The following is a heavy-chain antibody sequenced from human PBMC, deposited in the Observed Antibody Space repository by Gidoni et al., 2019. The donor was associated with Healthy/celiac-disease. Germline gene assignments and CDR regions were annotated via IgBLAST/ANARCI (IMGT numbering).Heavy chain of an antibody. CDR1: GFTFGDYA. CDR2: IRSKAYGGTT. V-gene: IGHV3-49*03. D-gene: IGHD3-10*01. J-gene: IGHJ4*02. Sequence: EVQLVESGGGLVQPGRSLRLSCPASGFTFGDYAMSWFRQAPGKGLEWVGFIRSKAYGGTTEYAASVKGRFTISRDDSKSIAYLQMNSLKTEDTAVYYCTRDKVKLLWFGEFSGWSRGYFDYWGQGTLVTVSS. CDR3: TRDKVKLLWFGEFSGWSRGYFDY.